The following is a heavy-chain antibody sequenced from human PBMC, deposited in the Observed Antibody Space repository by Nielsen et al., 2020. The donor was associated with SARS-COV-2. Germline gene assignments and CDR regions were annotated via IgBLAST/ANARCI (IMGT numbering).Heavy chain of an antibody. D-gene: IGHD6-6*01. CDR3: AKGGRGIAARPGY. CDR1: GFTFSSYW. V-gene: IGHV3-74*01. CDR2: INSDGSST. J-gene: IGHJ4*02. Sequence: GGSLRLSCAASGFTFSSYWMHWVRQAPGKGLVWVSRINSDGSSTSYADSVKGRFTISRDNAKNSLYLQMNSLRPEDTALYYCAKGGRGIAARPGYWGQGTLVTVSS.